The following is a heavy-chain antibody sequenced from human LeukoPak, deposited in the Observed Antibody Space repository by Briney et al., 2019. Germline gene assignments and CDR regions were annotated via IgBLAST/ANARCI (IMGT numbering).Heavy chain of an antibody. CDR2: IKQDGSEK. CDR3: ARISKEDIVVVVAANYGMDV. D-gene: IGHD2-15*01. V-gene: IGHV3-7*01. CDR1: GFTFSSYW. Sequence: PGGSLRLSCAASGFTFSSYWMSWVRQAPGKGLEWVANIKQDGSEKYYVDSVKGRFTISRDNAKNSLYLQMNSLRAEDTAVYYCARISKEDIVVVVAANYGMDVWGQGTTVTVSS. J-gene: IGHJ6*02.